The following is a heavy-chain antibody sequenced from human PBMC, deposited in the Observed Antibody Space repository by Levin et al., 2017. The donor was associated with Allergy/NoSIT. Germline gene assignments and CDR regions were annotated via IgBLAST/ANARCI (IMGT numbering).Heavy chain of an antibody. CDR1: GFTFSSYA. Sequence: PGGSLRLSCAASGFTFSSYAMSWVRQAPGKGLEWVSAISGSGGSTYYADSVKGRFTISRDNSKNTLYLQMNSLRAEDTAVYYCANAGRDMSTFGGVIADGYFDYWGQGTLVTVSS. V-gene: IGHV3-23*01. D-gene: IGHD3-16*02. CDR3: ANAGRDMSTFGGVIADGYFDY. J-gene: IGHJ4*02. CDR2: ISGSGGST.